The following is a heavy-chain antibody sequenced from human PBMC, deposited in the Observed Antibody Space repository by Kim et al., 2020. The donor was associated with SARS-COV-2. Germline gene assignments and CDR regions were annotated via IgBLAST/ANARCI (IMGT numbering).Heavy chain of an antibody. CDR3: AHSQLQYYYDSSGYDYRGHFYYYGMDA. V-gene: IGHV2-5*02. CDR1: GFSLSTSGGG. D-gene: IGHD3-22*01. CDR2: IYWDDDK. J-gene: IGHJ6*01. Sequence: SGPTLVNPTQTLTLTCTFSGFSLSTSGGGVGWIRQPPGKALEWLALIYWDDDKRYSPSLKSRLTITKDTSKNQVVLTMTNMDPVDTATYYCAHSQLQYYYDSSGYDYRGHFYYYGMDAWGQGTTVTVSS.